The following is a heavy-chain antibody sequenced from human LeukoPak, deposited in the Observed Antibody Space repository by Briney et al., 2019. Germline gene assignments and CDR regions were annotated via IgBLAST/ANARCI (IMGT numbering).Heavy chain of an antibody. CDR3: ARSGVGTFYYDSSGYFSP. Sequence: QPGGSLRLSCTASGFTFTSHWMHWVRQVPGKGLVWVSRINGDGSGTNHADSVKGRFTISRDNAKNTLYLQMNSLRVEDTAVYYCARSGVGTFYYDSSGYFSPWGQGTLVTVSS. CDR1: GFTFTSHW. CDR2: INGDGSGT. D-gene: IGHD3-22*01. V-gene: IGHV3-74*01. J-gene: IGHJ5*02.